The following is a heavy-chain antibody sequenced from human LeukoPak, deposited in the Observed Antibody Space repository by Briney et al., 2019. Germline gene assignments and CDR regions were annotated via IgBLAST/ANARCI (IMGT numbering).Heavy chain of an antibody. CDR1: GFTFSSYA. V-gene: IGHV3-30-3*01. D-gene: IGHD3-3*01. Sequence: GGSLRLSWAASGFTFSSYAMHWVRQAPGKGLEWAAVISYDGSNKYYADSVKGRFTISRDSSQNTLFLQMNSLRAEDTAVYYCARSVLGYDFWSGYFFDSWGQGTLVTVSS. CDR3: ARSVLGYDFWSGYFFDS. J-gene: IGHJ4*02. CDR2: ISYDGSNK.